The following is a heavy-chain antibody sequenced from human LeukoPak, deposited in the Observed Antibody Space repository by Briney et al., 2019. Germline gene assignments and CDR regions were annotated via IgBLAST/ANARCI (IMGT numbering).Heavy chain of an antibody. D-gene: IGHD6-19*01. CDR2: ISYDGSNK. V-gene: IGHV3-30*18. Sequence: GRSLRLSCAASGFTFSSYGMHWVRQAPGKGLEWVAVISYDGSNKYYADSVKGRFTISRDNSKNTLYLQMNSLRAEDTAVHYCAKDGQWLDTRDRRTDGMGCMDVWGKGTTVTVSS. CDR1: GFTFSSYG. CDR3: AKDGQWLDTRDRRTDGMGCMDV. J-gene: IGHJ6*03.